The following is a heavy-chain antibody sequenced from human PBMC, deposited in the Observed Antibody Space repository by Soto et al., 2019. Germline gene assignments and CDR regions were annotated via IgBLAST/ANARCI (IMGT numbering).Heavy chain of an antibody. J-gene: IGHJ6*02. Sequence: PSETLSLTCAVYGGSFSGYYWSWIRQPPGKGLEWIGEINHSGSTNYNPSLKSRVTISVDTSKNQFSLKLSSVTAADTAVYYCASRRIQLWLGLYYGMDVWGQGTTVTVSS. CDR2: INHSGST. CDR1: GGSFSGYY. CDR3: ASRRIQLWLGLYYGMDV. V-gene: IGHV4-34*01. D-gene: IGHD5-18*01.